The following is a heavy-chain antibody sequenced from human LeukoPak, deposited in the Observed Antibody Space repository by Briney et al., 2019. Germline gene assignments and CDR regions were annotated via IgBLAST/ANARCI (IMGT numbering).Heavy chain of an antibody. CDR3: ARAARNDYYYYYYMDV. CDR2: ISSSSSYI. Sequence: GGSLRLSCAASGFTFSSYSMNWVRQAPGKGLEWVSSISSSSSYIYYADSVKGRFTISRDNAKNSLYLQMNSLRAEDTAVYYCARAARNDYYYYYYMDVWGKGTTVTVSS. D-gene: IGHD6-6*01. J-gene: IGHJ6*03. V-gene: IGHV3-21*01. CDR1: GFTFSSYS.